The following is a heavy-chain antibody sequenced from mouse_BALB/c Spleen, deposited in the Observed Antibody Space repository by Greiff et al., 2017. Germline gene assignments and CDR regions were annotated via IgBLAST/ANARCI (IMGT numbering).Heavy chain of an antibody. Sequence: VQLQQSGAELVKPGASVKLSCTASGFSFTDTYMHWVKQRPEQGLEWIGRIDPANGNTNYDPKFQGMATITSDTSSNQAYLQLISLTAEDTAVYYCVPVQSPFAYWGQGTLVTVSA. CDR3: VPVQSPFAY. D-gene: IGHD5-1*01. CDR2: IDPANGNT. J-gene: IGHJ3*01. V-gene: IGHV14-3*02. CDR1: GFSFTDTY.